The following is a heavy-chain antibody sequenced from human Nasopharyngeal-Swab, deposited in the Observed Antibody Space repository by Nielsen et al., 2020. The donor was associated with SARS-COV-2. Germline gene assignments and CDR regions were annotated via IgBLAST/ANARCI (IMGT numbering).Heavy chain of an antibody. V-gene: IGHV1-3*01. D-gene: IGHD3-22*01. Sequence: GSAKVSCKASGYSFTSYAVHRVRQAPGQRLAWMGWINAGNGTTKYSQKFQGRVTITRDTSASTAYMELSSLRSEDTAVYYCARSTYCYDSSGYSFDYWGQGTLVTVSS. CDR3: ARSTYCYDSSGYSFDY. CDR1: GYSFTSYA. CDR2: INAGNGTT. J-gene: IGHJ4*02.